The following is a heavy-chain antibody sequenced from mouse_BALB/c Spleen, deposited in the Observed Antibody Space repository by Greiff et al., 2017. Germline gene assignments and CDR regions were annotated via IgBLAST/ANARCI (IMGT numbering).Heavy chain of an antibody. CDR1: GFSLTSYG. Sequence: VQLQESGPGLVAPSQSLSITCTVSGFSLTSYGVHWVRQPPGKGLEWLGVIWAGGSTNYNSALMSRLSISKDNSKSQVFLKMNSLQTDDTAMYYCARERGYGAMDYWGQGTSVTVSS. CDR3: ARERGYGAMDY. CDR2: IWAGGST. V-gene: IGHV2-9*02. J-gene: IGHJ4*01. D-gene: IGHD3-1*01.